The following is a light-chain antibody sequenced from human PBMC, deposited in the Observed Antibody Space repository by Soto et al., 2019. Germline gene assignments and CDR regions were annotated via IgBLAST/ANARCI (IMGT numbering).Light chain of an antibody. J-gene: IGLJ1*01. Sequence: QSALTQPASVSGSLGQSITISCTGTSSDDGAYNYVSWYQQHPGTAPKLLICGVSDRPSGVSNRFSGSKSGNTASLTISGLQAEDEATYYCSSYTSSTFYVFGTGTKLTVL. CDR3: SSYTSSTFYV. V-gene: IGLV2-14*01. CDR1: SSDDGAYNY. CDR2: GVS.